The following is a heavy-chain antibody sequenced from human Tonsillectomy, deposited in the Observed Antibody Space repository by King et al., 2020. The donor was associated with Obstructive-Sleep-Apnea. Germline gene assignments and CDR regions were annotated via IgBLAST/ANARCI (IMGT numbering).Heavy chain of an antibody. Sequence: VQLVESGGGLVQPGGSLRLSCEVSGFIFSRFAMSWVRQAPGKGLEWVSGISGSGDSTYYADSVKGRCTISRDNSKNTLYLQMNSLRAEDTAVYYCAEDRNFWSGYGMDVWGQGTTVTVSS. CDR2: ISGSGDST. CDR3: AEDRNFWSGYGMDV. V-gene: IGHV3-23*04. CDR1: GFIFSRFA. J-gene: IGHJ6*02. D-gene: IGHD3-3*01.